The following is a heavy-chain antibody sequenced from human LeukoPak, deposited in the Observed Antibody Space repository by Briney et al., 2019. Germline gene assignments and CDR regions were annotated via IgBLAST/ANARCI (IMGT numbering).Heavy chain of an antibody. CDR3: AKEMSASPNYYGSGSYYNAFDY. D-gene: IGHD3-10*01. CDR2: ISGSGGST. V-gene: IGHV3-23*01. CDR1: GFTFSSYA. J-gene: IGHJ4*02. Sequence: PGGSLRLSCAASGFTFSSYAMSWVRQAPGKGLEWVSAISGSGGSTYYAGSVKGRFTISRDNSKNTLYLQMNSLRAEDTAVYYCAKEMSASPNYYGSGSYYNAFDYWGQGTLVTVSS.